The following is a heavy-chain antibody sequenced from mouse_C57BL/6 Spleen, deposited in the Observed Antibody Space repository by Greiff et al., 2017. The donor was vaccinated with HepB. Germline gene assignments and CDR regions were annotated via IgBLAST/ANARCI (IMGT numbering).Heavy chain of an antibody. J-gene: IGHJ4*01. Sequence: QVTLKESGPGILQSSQTLSLTCSFSGFSLSTSGMGVSWIRQPSGKGLEWLAHIYWDDDKRYNPSLKSRLTISKDTSRNQVFLKITSVDTADTATYYCARYDGYYVYAMDYWGQGTSVTVSS. CDR2: IYWDDDK. V-gene: IGHV8-12*01. CDR3: ARYDGYYVYAMDY. D-gene: IGHD2-3*01. CDR1: GFSLSTSGMG.